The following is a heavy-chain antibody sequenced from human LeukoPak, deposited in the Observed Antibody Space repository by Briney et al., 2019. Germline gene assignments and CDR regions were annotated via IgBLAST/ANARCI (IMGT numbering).Heavy chain of an antibody. CDR2: ISAYNGNT. CDR1: GYTFTSYG. J-gene: IGHJ6*02. CDR3: ARDSARRYYYYGMDV. V-gene: IGHV1-18*01. Sequence: ASAKVSCKASGYTFTSYGISWVRQAPGQGLEWMGWISAYNGNTNYAQKLQGRVTMTTDTSTSTAYMELRSLRSDDTAVYYCARDSARRYYYYGMDVWGQGTTVTVSS. D-gene: IGHD3-10*01.